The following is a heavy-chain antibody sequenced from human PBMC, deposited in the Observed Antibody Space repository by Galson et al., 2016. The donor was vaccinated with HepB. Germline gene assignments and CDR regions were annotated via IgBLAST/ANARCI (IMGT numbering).Heavy chain of an antibody. D-gene: IGHD4-17*01. V-gene: IGHV1-8*01. CDR3: ARETGALAVTMKY. CDR2: MNSKNGDT. J-gene: IGHJ4*02. Sequence: CKASGYTFSNYDMNWVRQATGQGLAWMGWMNSKNGDTGYAQKFQSRITMTMDTSISTAYLELSSLGSDDTAVYYCARETGALAVTMKYWGQGTLVTVSS. CDR1: GYTFSNYD.